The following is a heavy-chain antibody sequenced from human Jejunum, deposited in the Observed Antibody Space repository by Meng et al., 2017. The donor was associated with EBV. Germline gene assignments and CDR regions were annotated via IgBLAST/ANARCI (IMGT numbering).Heavy chain of an antibody. Sequence: SGPALWKPSATLSLTCTSSGGSISSISSYWGWIRQPPGKVLEWIGTYYNSGSTYYNPSLKSRVTISVDTSKNQFSLKLISVTAADTAAYYCARQGPSGRTFDYWGQGTLVTVSS. CDR1: GGSISSISSY. D-gene: IGHD1-26*01. J-gene: IGHJ4*02. CDR2: YYNSGST. V-gene: IGHV4-39*01. CDR3: ARQGPSGRTFDY.